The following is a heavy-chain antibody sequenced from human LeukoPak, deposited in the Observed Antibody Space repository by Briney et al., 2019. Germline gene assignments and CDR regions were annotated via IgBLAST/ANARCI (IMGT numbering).Heavy chain of an antibody. CDR3: ARLERTIAARPFYYYGMDV. CDR1: GGSISSGGYY. J-gene: IGHJ6*02. V-gene: IGHV4-31*03. Sequence: SETLSLTCTVSGGSISSGGYYWSWIRQHPGKGLEWIGYIYYSGSTYYNPSLKSRVTISVDTSKNQFSLKLSSVTAADTAVYYCARLERTIAARPFYYYGMDVWGQGTTVTVS. CDR2: IYYSGST. D-gene: IGHD6-6*01.